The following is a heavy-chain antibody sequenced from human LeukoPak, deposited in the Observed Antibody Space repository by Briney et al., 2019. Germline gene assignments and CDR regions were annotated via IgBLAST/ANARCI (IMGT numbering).Heavy chain of an antibody. Sequence: SSETLSLTCTVSGDPISSHSDXXWTWIRQPPGKGLEWXGYVYHNGNINYNXFLGSRLTXSVDTSKNQFSLRLTSVTAADTAVYFCAREYSAFDHWGHGTLVTVSS. D-gene: IGHD4-11*01. J-gene: IGHJ4*01. CDR1: GDPISSHSDX. CDR2: VYHNGNI. V-gene: IGHV4-61*01. CDR3: AREYSAFDH.